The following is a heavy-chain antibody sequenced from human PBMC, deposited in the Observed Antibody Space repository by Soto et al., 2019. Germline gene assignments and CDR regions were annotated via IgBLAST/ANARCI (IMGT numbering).Heavy chain of an antibody. CDR3: ARSGDNYNRLDH. V-gene: IGHV3-11*06. CDR2: SSNSGTFS. J-gene: IGHJ4*02. Sequence: GGSLRLSCEGSGFTFSDYYISWIRQAPGKGLEWISYSSNSGTFSRYADSVKGRFSISRDNTKNLLYLKMNILRAEDTAVYYCARSGDNYNRLDHWGQGTPVTVSS. CDR1: GFTFSDYY. D-gene: IGHD1-1*01.